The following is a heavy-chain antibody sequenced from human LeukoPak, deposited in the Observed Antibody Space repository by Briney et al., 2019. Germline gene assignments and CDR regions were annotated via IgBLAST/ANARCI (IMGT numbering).Heavy chain of an antibody. CDR1: GFTFSSYA. Sequence: QTGGSLRLSCAASGFTFSSYAMHWVRQAPGKGLEWVAVISYDGSNKYYADSVKGRFTISRDNSKNTLYLQMNSPRAEDTAVYYCARGASIFGVVRLDPWGQGTLVTVSS. V-gene: IGHV3-30-3*01. CDR3: ARGASIFGVVRLDP. D-gene: IGHD3-3*01. CDR2: ISYDGSNK. J-gene: IGHJ5*02.